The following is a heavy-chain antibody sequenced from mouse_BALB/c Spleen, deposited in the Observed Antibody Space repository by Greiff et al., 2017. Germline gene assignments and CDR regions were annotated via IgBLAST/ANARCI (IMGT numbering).Heavy chain of an antibody. CDR2: ISIYYDNT. D-gene: IGHD2-4*01. CDR1: GYTFTDYA. J-gene: IGHJ3*01. CDR3: ARNYDYDGFAY. V-gene: IGHV1-67*01. Sequence: QVQLQQSGPELVRPGESVKISCKGSGYTFTDYAMHWVKQSHAKSLEWIGVISIYYDNTNYNQKFKGKATMTVDKSSSTAYMELARLTSEDSAIYYCARNYDYDGFAYWGQGTLVTVSA.